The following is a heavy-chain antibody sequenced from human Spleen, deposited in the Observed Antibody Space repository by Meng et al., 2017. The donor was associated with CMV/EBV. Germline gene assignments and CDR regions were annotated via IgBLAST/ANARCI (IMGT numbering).Heavy chain of an antibody. CDR1: GGSVTSSSYS. J-gene: IGHJ4*02. Sequence: GSLRLSCNVSGGSVTSSSYSWGCIRQSPGKGLEWIGSIYYSGSTYYNPSLKSRVTIPVDTSKNQFSLKLSSVTAADTAVYYCARAPYDFWSGYPAYYFDYWGQGTLVTVSS. D-gene: IGHD3-3*01. CDR2: IYYSGST. CDR3: ARAPYDFWSGYPAYYFDY. V-gene: IGHV4-39*07.